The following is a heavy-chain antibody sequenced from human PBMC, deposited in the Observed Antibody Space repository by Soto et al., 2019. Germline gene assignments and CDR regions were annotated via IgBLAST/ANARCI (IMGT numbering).Heavy chain of an antibody. CDR3: ARDAFIYSRGAYYDH. V-gene: IGHV3-30-3*01. J-gene: IGHJ4*02. CDR2: ISYTGANQ. CDR1: GFTFSTYA. Sequence: GGSLRLSCDVSGFTFSTYALYWVRQAPGKGLEWVAFISYTGANQYYADSVKGRFTVSRDNSKDIASLQMTSLKPEDSAVYYCARDAFIYSRGAYYDHSGQGTLVTVPS. D-gene: IGHD4-4*01.